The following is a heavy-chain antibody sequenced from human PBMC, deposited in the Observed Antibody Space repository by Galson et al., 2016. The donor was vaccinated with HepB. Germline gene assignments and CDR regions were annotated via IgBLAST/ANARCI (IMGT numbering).Heavy chain of an antibody. CDR3: ARIQYYYDSGNYYYGALLDY. CDR2: IDWDDDK. CDR1: GFSLSTSGMS. J-gene: IGHJ4*02. D-gene: IGHD3-22*01. Sequence: PALVKPTQTLTLTCTFSGFSLSTSGMSVTWIRQPPGKALEWLARIDWDDDKYYSTSLKTRLTISKDTSKDQVVLTMTNMDPVDTATYYCARIQYYYDSGNYYYGALLDYWGQGTLVTVSS. V-gene: IGHV2-70*11.